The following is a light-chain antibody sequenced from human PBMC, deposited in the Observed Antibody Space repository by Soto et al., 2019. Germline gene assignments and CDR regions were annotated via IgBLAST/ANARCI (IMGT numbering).Light chain of an antibody. V-gene: IGKV1-39*01. J-gene: IGKJ5*01. CDR1: QTITGS. CDR2: NSN. Sequence: DIQMTQSPSSLSASVGDRVTITCRASQTITGSLNWYQQRPGKAPNLLIYNSNSLQSGVPPRFSGSGSGTDFTLTISSLQPEDFANYYCQQTYSIPITLGQGTRLDIK. CDR3: QQTYSIPIT.